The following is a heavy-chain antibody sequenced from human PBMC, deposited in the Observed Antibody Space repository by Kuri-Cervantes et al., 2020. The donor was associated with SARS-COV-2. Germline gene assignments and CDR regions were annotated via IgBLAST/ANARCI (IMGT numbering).Heavy chain of an antibody. D-gene: IGHD5-18*01. CDR3: ARKDSYGYGDY. CDR2: ISSSSSYI. J-gene: IGHJ4*02. CDR1: GFTFSSYS. Sequence: GESLKISCAASGFTFSSYSMNWVRQAPGKGLEWVSSISSSSSYIYYADSVKGRFTISRDNAKNSLYLQMNSLRAEDTAVYYCARKDSYGYGDYWGQGTLVTVSS. V-gene: IGHV3-21*01.